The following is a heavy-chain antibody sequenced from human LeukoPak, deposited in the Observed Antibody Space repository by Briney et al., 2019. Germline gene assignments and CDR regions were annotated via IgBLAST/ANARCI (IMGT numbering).Heavy chain of an antibody. V-gene: IGHV3-23*01. CDR1: GFTFSSYA. Sequence: GGSLRLSCAASGFTFSSYAMSWVRQAPGKGLEWVSAISGSGGSTYYADSVKGRFTISRDNSKNTLYLQMNSLRAEDTAVYYCTRITMIVVVPIKGAFDIWGQGTMVTVSS. CDR3: TRITMIVVVPIKGAFDI. D-gene: IGHD3-22*01. CDR2: ISGSGGST. J-gene: IGHJ3*02.